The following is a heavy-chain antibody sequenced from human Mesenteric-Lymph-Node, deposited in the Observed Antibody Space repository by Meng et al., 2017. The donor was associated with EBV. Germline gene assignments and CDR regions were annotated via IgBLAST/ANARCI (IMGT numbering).Heavy chain of an antibody. CDR1: GYTFTNYG. J-gene: IGHJ5*02. CDR2: ITPYNGNT. V-gene: IGHV1-18*01. Sequence: QVQLVHSGPGVKEPGASVKVSCKASGYTFTNYGISWVRQVPGQGLEWVGWITPYNGNTYYGQNVQGRVTMTTDTSTSTAYMELRSLRFDDTAVYYCATDNWFDPWGQGTLVTVSS. CDR3: ATDNWFDP.